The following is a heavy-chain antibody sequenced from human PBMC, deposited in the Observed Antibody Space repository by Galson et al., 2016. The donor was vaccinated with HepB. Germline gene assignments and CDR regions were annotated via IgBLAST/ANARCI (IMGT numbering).Heavy chain of an antibody. J-gene: IGHJ3*01. CDR2: ISYDGVDK. CDR3: ARDMWGYEILTAHQRGAFDV. CDR1: GFNFRTYG. Sequence: SLRLSCAGSGFNFRTYGMHWVRHTPGNGLEWLTVISYDGVDKNYADSVKGRFTVSRDNSKNMLYLQMNSLRVEDTAVYYCARDMWGYEILTAHQRGAFDVWGQGTLVTVS. V-gene: IGHV3-33*01. D-gene: IGHD3-9*01.